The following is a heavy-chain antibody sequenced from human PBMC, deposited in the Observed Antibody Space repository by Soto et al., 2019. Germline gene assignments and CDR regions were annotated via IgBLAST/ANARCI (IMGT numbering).Heavy chain of an antibody. CDR1: GFSFNSYT. J-gene: IGHJ1*01. V-gene: IGHV3-21*01. CDR2: ISNSHSFI. D-gene: IGHD2-15*01. Sequence: EVQLVESGGGLVKPGGSLRLSCAASGFSFNSYTMNWLRQAPGKGPEWVSSISNSHSFIVYAPSVKGRFTIARDNAKNSLYLQMESLRAEYAAVHYCASEVRDQYGSHNLALGNRGQGALVSVS. CDR3: ASEVRDQYGSHNLALGN.